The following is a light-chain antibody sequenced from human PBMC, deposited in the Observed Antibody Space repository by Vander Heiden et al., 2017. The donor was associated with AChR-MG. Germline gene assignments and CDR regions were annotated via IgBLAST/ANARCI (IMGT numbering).Light chain of an antibody. V-gene: IGLV3-1*01. CDR3: QAWDSSSVV. CDR2: QDF. Sequence: SYELTQPPSVSVSPRQTVSITCSGANLGDQSASWYQQKPGQSHVLVIYQDFNRPSGIPERFSGSNTRNTATLTIGGTQAMDEADYYCQAWDSSSVVFGGGTKLTVL. J-gene: IGLJ2*01. CDR1: NLGDQS.